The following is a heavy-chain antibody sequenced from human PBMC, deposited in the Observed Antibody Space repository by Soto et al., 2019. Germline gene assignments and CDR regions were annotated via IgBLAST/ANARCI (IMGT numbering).Heavy chain of an antibody. CDR2: ISYDGTNK. CDR1: GFTFSTYG. V-gene: IGHV3-30*18. Sequence: QVQLVESGGGEVQPGRSLTISCAASGFTFSTYGMHWVRQTPGKGLEWVAVISYDGTNKFYSDSVKGRFTIYRDNFKNKLTLQMNSLRADDTAVYSYAKDLQSYGDYDYYCYGMDLWGLGTRVTVSS. CDR3: AKDLQSYGDYDYYCYGMDL. D-gene: IGHD4-17*01. J-gene: IGHJ6*02.